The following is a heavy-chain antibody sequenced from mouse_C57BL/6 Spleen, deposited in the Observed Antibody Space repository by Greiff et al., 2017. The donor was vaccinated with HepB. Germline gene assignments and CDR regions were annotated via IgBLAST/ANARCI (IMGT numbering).Heavy chain of an antibody. CDR1: GYAFSSSW. J-gene: IGHJ3*01. CDR3: ARSDPFAY. Sequence: VQLQQSGPELVKPGASVKISCKASGYAFSSSWMNWVKQRPGKGLEWIGRIYPGDVDTNYNGKFKGTSTLTEDNSSSTAYMQLSSLQSEDAAVYFCARSDPFAYWGQGTLVTVSA. V-gene: IGHV1-82*01. CDR2: IYPGDVDT.